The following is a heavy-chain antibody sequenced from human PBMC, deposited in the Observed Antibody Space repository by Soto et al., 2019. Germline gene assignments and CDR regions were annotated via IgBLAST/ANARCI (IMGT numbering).Heavy chain of an antibody. CDR2: ISWNAAFT. D-gene: IGHD4-4*01. J-gene: IGHJ4*02. Sequence: EVQLVESGGTLVQPGGSLRLSCVGSGFDFDDHAMSWVRQAPGKGLEWVAGISWNAAFTGYARSVRGRFTISRDDAKNSLYLQMNILRPEDTALYFCTRYIFRTITTGDFWGQGTLVTVSS. CDR3: TRYIFRTITTGDF. V-gene: IGHV3-9*01. CDR1: GFDFDDHA.